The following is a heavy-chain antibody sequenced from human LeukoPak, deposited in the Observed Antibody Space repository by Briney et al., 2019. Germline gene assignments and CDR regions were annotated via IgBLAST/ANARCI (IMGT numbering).Heavy chain of an antibody. CDR1: VDSVSSNSAA. J-gene: IGHJ4*02. D-gene: IGHD1-26*01. Sequence: SQTLSLTCAISVDSVSSNSAAWIWIRQSPSRGLQWLGRTYYRSKWYNDYAVSVKSRITINPDTSKNQFSLQLNSVTPEDTAVYFCARELIHRGGSYPDYWGQGTLVTVSS. CDR3: ARELIHRGGSYPDY. V-gene: IGHV6-1*01. CDR2: TYYRSKWYN.